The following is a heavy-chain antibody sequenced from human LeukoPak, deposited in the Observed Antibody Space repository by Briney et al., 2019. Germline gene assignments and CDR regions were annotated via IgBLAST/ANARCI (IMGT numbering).Heavy chain of an antibody. D-gene: IGHD2-15*01. Sequence: GGSLSLSCAASGFTLSSYAMSWVRQAPGKELEWVSAISDTGNTYHADSVKGRFTISRDSSKNTLFLQMNRLRPEDAAVYYCAKAPVTTCRGAFCYPFDYWGLGTLVTVSS. CDR1: GFTLSSYA. CDR3: AKAPVTTCRGAFCYPFDY. CDR2: ISDTGNT. V-gene: IGHV3-23*01. J-gene: IGHJ4*02.